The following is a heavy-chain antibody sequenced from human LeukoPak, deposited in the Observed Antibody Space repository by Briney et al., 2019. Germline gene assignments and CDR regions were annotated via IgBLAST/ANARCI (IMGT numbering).Heavy chain of an antibody. V-gene: IGHV3-30*04. CDR3: ASELWSS. CDR1: GFTFSSYA. D-gene: IGHD5-18*01. CDR2: ISYDGSNK. J-gene: IGHJ4*02. Sequence: GGSLRLSCAASGFTFSSYAMHWVRQAPGKGLEWVAVISYDGSNKYYADSVKGRFTISRDNSKNTLYLQMNSLRAEDTAVYYCASELWSSWGQGTLVTVSS.